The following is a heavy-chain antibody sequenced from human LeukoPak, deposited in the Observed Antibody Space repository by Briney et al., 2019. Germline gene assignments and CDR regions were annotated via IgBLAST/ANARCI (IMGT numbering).Heavy chain of an antibody. J-gene: IGHJ6*02. D-gene: IGHD1-14*01. V-gene: IGHV1-18*01. CDR3: ARRAPEPRYYYYGMDV. Sequence: GASVKVSCKASGYTFTSYGISWVRQAPGQGLEWMGWISAYNGNTNYAQKLQGRVTMTTDTSTGTAYMELRSLRSDDTAVYYCARRAPEPRYYYYGMDVWGQGTTVTVSS. CDR2: ISAYNGNT. CDR1: GYTFTSYG.